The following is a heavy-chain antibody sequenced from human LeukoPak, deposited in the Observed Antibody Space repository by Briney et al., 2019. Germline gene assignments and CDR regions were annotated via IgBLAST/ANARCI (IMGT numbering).Heavy chain of an antibody. CDR1: GYTFTGDY. V-gene: IGHV1-2*02. Sequence: ASVKVSCKTSGYTFTGDYMHWVRQAPGQGLEWMGWINPNSGGTNYAQKFQGRVTMTRDTSISTAYMELSRLRSDDTAVYYCARGRPVAGIRYFDYWGQGTLVTVSS. CDR3: ARGRPVAGIRYFDY. CDR2: INPNSGGT. J-gene: IGHJ4*02. D-gene: IGHD6-19*01.